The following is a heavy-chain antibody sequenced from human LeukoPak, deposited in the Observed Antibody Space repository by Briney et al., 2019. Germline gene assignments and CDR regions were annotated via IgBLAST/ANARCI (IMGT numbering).Heavy chain of an antibody. CDR1: GGSFSGYY. V-gene: IGHV3-11*04. CDR2: ISSSGSTI. D-gene: IGHD3-22*01. CDR3: ARSRGYYYDSSGYLPFDY. J-gene: IGHJ4*02. Sequence: LSLTCAVYGGSFSGYYWSWIRQAPGKGLEWVSYISSSGSTIYYADSVKGRFTISRDNAKNSLYLQMNSLRAEDTAVYYCARSRGYYYDSSGYLPFDYWGQGTLVTVSS.